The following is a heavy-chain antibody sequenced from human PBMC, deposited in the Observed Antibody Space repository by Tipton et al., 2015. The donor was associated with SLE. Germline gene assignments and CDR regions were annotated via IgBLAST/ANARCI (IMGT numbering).Heavy chain of an antibody. V-gene: IGHV4-59*12. CDR3: ARDLGQRGDY. CDR2: IYYSGST. CDR1: GGSISSYY. J-gene: IGHJ4*02. Sequence: GSLRLSCTVSGGSISSYYWSWIRQPPGKGLEWIGYIYYSGSTNYNPSLTSRVTISVDTSKNQFSLKLSSVTAADTAVYYCARDLGQRGDYWGQGTLVTVSS.